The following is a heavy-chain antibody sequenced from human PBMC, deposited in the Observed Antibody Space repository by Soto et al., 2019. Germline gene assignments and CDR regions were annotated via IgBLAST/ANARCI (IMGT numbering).Heavy chain of an antibody. V-gene: IGHV1-8*01. CDR1: GYTFTSYD. D-gene: IGHD4-17*01. CDR3: AKRVYGDYTLDWFDP. Sequence: ASVKVSCKASGYTFTSYDINWVRQATGQGLEWMGWMNPNSGNTGYAQKFQGRVTMTRNTSISTAYMELSSLRSEDTAVYYCAKRVYGDYTLDWFDPWGQGTLVTVS. J-gene: IGHJ5*02. CDR2: MNPNSGNT.